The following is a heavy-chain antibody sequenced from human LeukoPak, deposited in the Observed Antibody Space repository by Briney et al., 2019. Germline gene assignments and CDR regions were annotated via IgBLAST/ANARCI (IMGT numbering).Heavy chain of an antibody. CDR2: ISSSGSTI. D-gene: IGHD3-9*01. CDR1: GFTFSSYW. V-gene: IGHV3-48*04. J-gene: IGHJ4*02. CDR3: AREDILTGYYGRNFDY. Sequence: GGSLRLSCAASGFTFSSYWMNWVRQAPGKGLEWVSYISSSGSTIYYADSVKGRFTISRDNAKNSLYLQMNSLRAEDTAVYYCAREDILTGYYGRNFDYWGQGTLVTVSS.